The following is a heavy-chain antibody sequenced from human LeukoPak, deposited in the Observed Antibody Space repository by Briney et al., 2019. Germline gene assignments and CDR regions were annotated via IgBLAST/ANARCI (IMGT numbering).Heavy chain of an antibody. J-gene: IGHJ3*02. V-gene: IGHV4-34*01. CDR3: ARYYGDYEDAFDI. D-gene: IGHD4-17*01. CDR1: GGSFSGYY. Sequence: SETLSLTCAVYGGSFSGYYWSWIRQPPGKGLEWIGEINHSGSTNYNPSLKSRVTISVDTSKNQFSLKLSSVTAADTAVYYCARYYGDYEDAFDIWGQGTMVTVSS. CDR2: INHSGST.